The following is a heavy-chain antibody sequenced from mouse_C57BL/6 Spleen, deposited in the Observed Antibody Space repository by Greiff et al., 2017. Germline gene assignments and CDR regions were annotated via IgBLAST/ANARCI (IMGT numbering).Heavy chain of an antibody. CDR2: IDPYSGGT. CDR3: ARYDYDLAY. D-gene: IGHD2-4*01. J-gene: IGHJ3*01. V-gene: IGHV1-72*01. CDR1: GYTFTSYW. Sequence: VQLQQPGAELVKPGASVKLSCKASGYTFTSYWMHWVKQRPGRGLAWIGRIDPYSGGTKYNEKFKSKATLTVDKPSSTAYMQLSSLTSEDSAVXYCARYDYDLAYWGQGTLVTVSA.